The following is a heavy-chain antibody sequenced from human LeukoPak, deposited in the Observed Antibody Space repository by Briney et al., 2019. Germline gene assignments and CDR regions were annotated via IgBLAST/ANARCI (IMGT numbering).Heavy chain of an antibody. CDR1: GYTFTSYG. CDR2: ISAYNGNT. Sequence: ASVKVSCKASGYTFTSYGISWVRQAPGQGLEWMGRISAYNGNTNYTQKLQGRVTMTTDTSTSTAYMELRSLRSDDTAVYFCARDPRGSDFWTGYSLPRHLDYWGQGTLVTVSS. D-gene: IGHD3/OR15-3a*01. CDR3: ARDPRGSDFWTGYSLPRHLDY. V-gene: IGHV1-18*01. J-gene: IGHJ4*02.